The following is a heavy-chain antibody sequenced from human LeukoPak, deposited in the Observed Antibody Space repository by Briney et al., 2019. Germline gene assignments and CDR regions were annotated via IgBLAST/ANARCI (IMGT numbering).Heavy chain of an antibody. CDR3: ARDGGWYQLLWWFDP. D-gene: IGHD2-2*01. CDR1: GYTFTGYY. J-gene: IGHJ5*02. CDR2: INPNSGAT. Sequence: ASVKVSCKASGYTFTGYYMHWVRQALGRGLEWMGWINPNSGATKYAQKFQGRVTMTRDTSISTAYMEVSRLRFDDTAVYYCARDGGWYQLLWWFDPWGQGTLVTVSS. V-gene: IGHV1-2*02.